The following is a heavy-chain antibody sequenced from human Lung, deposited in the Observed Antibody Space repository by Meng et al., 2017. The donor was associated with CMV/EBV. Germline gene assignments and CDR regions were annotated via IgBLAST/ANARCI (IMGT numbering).Heavy chain of an antibody. J-gene: IGHJ4*02. D-gene: IGHD2-21*01. CDR3: AKDISCSSLGFFDY. CDR1: GFIFDDYA. CDR2: ICWNSGSI. V-gene: IGHV3-9*01. Sequence: GGSLTLSCAASGFIFDDYAMHWVRQAPGKGLEWVSGICWNSGSIGYADSVKRRFTVSRDNAKNSLYLQMNSLRAEETALYYCAKDISCSSLGFFDYWGQGTLVTVSS.